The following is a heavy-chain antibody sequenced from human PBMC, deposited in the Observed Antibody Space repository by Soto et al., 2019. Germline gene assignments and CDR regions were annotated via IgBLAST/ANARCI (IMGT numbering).Heavy chain of an antibody. Sequence: QIHLVESGGGVVQPGTSLRLSCAASGFTFGSYAMYWVRQTPGNGLEFVAVISYDGKNEYYADSVKGRFTISRDNPKTTLFVQMNSLRAEDTAVYYCARGAGAYCRGDCPLDYWGQGTLITVSS. J-gene: IGHJ4*02. V-gene: IGHV3-30*01. D-gene: IGHD2-21*02. CDR1: GFTFGSYA. CDR2: ISYDGKNE. CDR3: ARGAGAYCRGDCPLDY.